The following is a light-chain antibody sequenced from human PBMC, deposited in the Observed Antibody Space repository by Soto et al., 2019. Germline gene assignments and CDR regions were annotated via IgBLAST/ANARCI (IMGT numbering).Light chain of an antibody. V-gene: IGKV1-39*01. CDR1: QNISNY. J-gene: IGKJ4*01. Sequence: IQMTKSRSSLSAAVRGSPHLNSRASQNISNYLNWYQQKPGKAPKLLIYAASSLQSGVPSRFSGSGSGADFTLTFSSPQPEDFATYYCQQSYSNPLTFGGGTKVDIK. CDR3: QQSYSNPLT. CDR2: AAS.